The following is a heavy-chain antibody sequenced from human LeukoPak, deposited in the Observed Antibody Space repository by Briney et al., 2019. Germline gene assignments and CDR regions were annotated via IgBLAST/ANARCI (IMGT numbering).Heavy chain of an antibody. CDR1: GGSINSNSHY. CDR3: ARHPEADYFDY. J-gene: IGHJ4*02. V-gene: IGHV4-39*01. CDR2: IYNGANT. D-gene: IGHD1-14*01. Sequence: SETLSLTCTVSGGSINSNSHYWGWIRQPPEKGLEWIGSIYNGANTQSNPSLKSRVTMSVDTSKNQYSLKLSSVTAADTAVYYCARHPEADYFDYWGQGSLVTVSS.